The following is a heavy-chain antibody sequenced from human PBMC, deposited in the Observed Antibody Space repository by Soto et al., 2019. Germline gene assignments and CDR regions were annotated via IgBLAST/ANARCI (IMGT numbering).Heavy chain of an antibody. CDR2: INHDGRST. V-gene: IGHV3-74*01. Sequence: EVQLVESGGGLVQPGGSLRLSCAASGFTFRSYWMHWVRQAPGKGLVWVSRINHDGRSTTYADSVKGRFTMARDNARDMLYLQMNSLRAEDTAVYYCARDGDGDYPVDYWGQGTLLTI. CDR1: GFTFRSYW. CDR3: ARDGDGDYPVDY. D-gene: IGHD4-17*01. J-gene: IGHJ4*02.